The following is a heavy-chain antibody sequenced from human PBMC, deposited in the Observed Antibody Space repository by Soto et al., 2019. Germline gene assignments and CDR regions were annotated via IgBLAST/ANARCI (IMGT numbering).Heavy chain of an antibody. CDR2: INHSGST. Sequence: SETLSLTCAVYGGSGGSFSGYYWSWIRQPPGKGLEWIGEINHSGSTNYNPSLKSRVTISVDTSKNQFSLKLSSVTAADTAVYYCARNNYDRSGNSHYYSVMAVWGQGTTVPVS. D-gene: IGHD3-22*01. V-gene: IGHV4-34*01. J-gene: IGHJ6*02. CDR3: ARNNYDRSGNSHYYSVMAV. CDR1: GGSGGSFSGYY.